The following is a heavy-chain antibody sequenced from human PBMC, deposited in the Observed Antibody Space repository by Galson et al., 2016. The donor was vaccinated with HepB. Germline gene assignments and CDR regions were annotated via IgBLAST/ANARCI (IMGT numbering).Heavy chain of an antibody. CDR2: ISGSGVTT. Sequence: SLRLSCAASGFTFSSYSMNWVRQAPGKGLVWVSSISGSGVTTDYADSVKGRFTISRDNSKNTLFLQINNLRAEDTAVYYCAKEMAVGWVPYFDFWGQGTLVTVSS. J-gene: IGHJ4*02. CDR3: AKEMAVGWVPYFDF. V-gene: IGHV3-23*01. D-gene: IGHD5-24*01. CDR1: GFTFSSYS.